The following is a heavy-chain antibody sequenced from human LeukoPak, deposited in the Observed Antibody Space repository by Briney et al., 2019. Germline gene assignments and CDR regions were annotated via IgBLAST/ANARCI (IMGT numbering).Heavy chain of an antibody. CDR2: ISDVGSN. V-gene: IGHV4-59*01. CDR1: GVSISTYY. Sequence: SETLSLTCTVSGVSISTYYWSWIRQHPGKGLEWIGYISDVGSNDYNPSLKGRVTISRDTSKNQFSLRLSSVTAADAAVYHCARDKAPGGKRWFDPWGQGTLVTVSS. CDR3: ARDKAPGGKRWFDP. J-gene: IGHJ5*02. D-gene: IGHD4-23*01.